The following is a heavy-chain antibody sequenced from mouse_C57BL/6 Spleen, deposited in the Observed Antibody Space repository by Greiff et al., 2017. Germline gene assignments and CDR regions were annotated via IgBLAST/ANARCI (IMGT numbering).Heavy chain of an antibody. CDR2: NSSGGDSI. CDR3: TRVSPDLNY. Sequence: EVQVVESGEGLVKPGGSLKLSCAASGFTFSSYAMSWVRQTPEKRLEGVAYNSSGGDSIYYEETVKGRFTISRDNARNTRYLQMSSLKSEDTAMYYCTRVSPDLNYWGQGTSVTVSS. J-gene: IGHJ4*01. V-gene: IGHV5-9-1*02. CDR1: GFTFSSYA.